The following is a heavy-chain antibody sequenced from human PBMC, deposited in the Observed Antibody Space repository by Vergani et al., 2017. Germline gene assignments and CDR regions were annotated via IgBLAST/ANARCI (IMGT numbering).Heavy chain of an antibody. J-gene: IGHJ4*02. CDR3: AKDVAAPARLQYPTGGVT. V-gene: IGHV3-9*01. CDR1: GFTFDDYA. D-gene: IGHD4-11*01. CDR2: ISWNSGSI. Sequence: EVQLVESGGGLVQPGRSLRLSCAASGFTFDDYAMYWVRQAPGKGLVWVSGISWNSGSIGYADSVKGRFTSSRDNAKNCLYLQMKSLRAEDTALYYCAKDVAAPARLQYPTGGVTWGQGTLVTVSS.